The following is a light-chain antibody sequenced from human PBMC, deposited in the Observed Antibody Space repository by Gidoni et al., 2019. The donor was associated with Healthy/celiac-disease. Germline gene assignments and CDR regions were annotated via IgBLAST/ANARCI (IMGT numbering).Light chain of an antibody. Sequence: EIVLTQSPGTLSLSPGERATLSCRASQSVSSSYLAWYQQKPGQAPRLLIYGATSRATGIPDRCSGSGSGTDFTITISRLEPEDFAVYYCQQYGSSPRTFGQGTKVEIK. CDR1: QSVSSSY. J-gene: IGKJ1*01. CDR2: GAT. CDR3: QQYGSSPRT. V-gene: IGKV3-20*01.